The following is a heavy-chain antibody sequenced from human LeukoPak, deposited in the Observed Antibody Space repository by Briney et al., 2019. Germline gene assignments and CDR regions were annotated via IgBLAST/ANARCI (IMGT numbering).Heavy chain of an antibody. Sequence: GGSLRLSCAASGLTFSSHAMSWVRQAPGKGLEWVSAISGNGDNTYYSDSVKGRFTISRDNSKNTLYLQMNSLRVEDTAIYYCAKYDFWSGFSFGGYGMDVWGQGTTVTVSS. CDR1: GLTFSSHA. D-gene: IGHD3-3*01. CDR3: AKYDFWSGFSFGGYGMDV. J-gene: IGHJ6*02. V-gene: IGHV3-23*01. CDR2: ISGNGDNT.